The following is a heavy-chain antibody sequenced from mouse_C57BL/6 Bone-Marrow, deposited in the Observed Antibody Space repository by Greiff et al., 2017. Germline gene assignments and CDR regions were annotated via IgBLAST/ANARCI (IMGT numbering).Heavy chain of an antibody. Sequence: VQLQESGPELVKPGASVKISCKASGYTFTDYYINWVKQRPGQGLEWIGWIFPGSGSTYYNEKFKGKATLTVDKSSSTAYMLLSSLTSEDSAVYFCAGSSYVRNTDYFDYWGQGTTLTVSS. CDR3: AGSSYVRNTDYFDY. J-gene: IGHJ2*01. CDR1: GYTFTDYY. D-gene: IGHD1-1*01. CDR2: IFPGSGST. V-gene: IGHV1-75*01.